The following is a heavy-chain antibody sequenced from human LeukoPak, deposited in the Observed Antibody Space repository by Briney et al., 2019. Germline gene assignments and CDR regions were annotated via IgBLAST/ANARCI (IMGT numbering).Heavy chain of an antibody. D-gene: IGHD2-15*01. V-gene: IGHV4-59*01. Sequence: SETLSLTCTVSGGSISSYYWRWIRQPPGKGLEWIGYIYYSGSTNYNPSLKSRVTISVDTSKNQFSLKLSSVTAADTAVYYCARVVAGIWYFDYWGQGTLVTVSS. J-gene: IGHJ4*02. CDR3: ARVVAGIWYFDY. CDR1: GGSISSYY. CDR2: IYYSGST.